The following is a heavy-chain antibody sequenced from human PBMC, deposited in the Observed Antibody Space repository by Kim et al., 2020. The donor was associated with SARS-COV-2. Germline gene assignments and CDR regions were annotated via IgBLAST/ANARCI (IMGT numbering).Heavy chain of an antibody. V-gene: IGHV1-8*02. CDR1: GFSFTTYD. CDR3: ARDRASSSTGWVDR. Sequence: ASVKVSCKASGFSFTTYDINWVRQATGQGLEWRGWMKPNIGDSGYAQKFQGRVTMTRDTSISTAFMELGSRTSEDTAVYYCARDRASSSTGWVDRGRQGT. CDR2: MKPNIGDS. D-gene: IGHD6-13*01. J-gene: IGHJ5*02.